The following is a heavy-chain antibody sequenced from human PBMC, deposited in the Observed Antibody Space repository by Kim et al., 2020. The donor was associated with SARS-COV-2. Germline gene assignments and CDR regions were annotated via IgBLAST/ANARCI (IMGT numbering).Heavy chain of an antibody. CDR2: IYSGGST. V-gene: IGHV3-53*01. D-gene: IGHD6-6*01. CDR1: GFTVSSNY. CDR3: AREVGGSTYYYYYYGMDV. J-gene: IGHJ6*02. Sequence: GGSLRLPCAASGFTVSSNYMSWVRLAPGKGLGWVSVIYSGGSTYNADSVKGRFTISKNNSKNTQNLQMNSLRAEDTAVYYCAREVGGSTYYYYYYGMDVWGQGTTVTVSS.